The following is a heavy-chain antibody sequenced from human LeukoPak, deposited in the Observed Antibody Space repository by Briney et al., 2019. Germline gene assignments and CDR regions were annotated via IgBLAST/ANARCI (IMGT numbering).Heavy chain of an antibody. D-gene: IGHD2-2*01. Sequence: GRSLRLSCAATGVTFSSYGMHWVRQAPGKGLEWVAVISYDGSNKYYADSVKGRFTISRDNSKNTLYLQMNSLRAEDTAVYYCARALGYCSSTSCFPQAFYYYGMDVWGQGTTVTVSS. V-gene: IGHV3-30*03. CDR1: GVTFSSYG. CDR3: ARALGYCSSTSCFPQAFYYYGMDV. CDR2: ISYDGSNK. J-gene: IGHJ6*02.